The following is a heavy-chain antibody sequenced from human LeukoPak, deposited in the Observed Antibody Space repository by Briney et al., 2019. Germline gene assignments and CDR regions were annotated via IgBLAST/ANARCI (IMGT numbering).Heavy chain of an antibody. D-gene: IGHD2-15*01. CDR3: ARRDIVVVVSASDY. V-gene: IGHV3-21*04. CDR1: GFTFSTFA. CDR2: IFPSGGEI. J-gene: IGHJ4*02. Sequence: GGSLRLSCAASGFTFSTFAMIWVRQPPGKGLEWVSSIFPSGGEIHYADSVKGRFTISRDNAKNSLYLQMNSLRVDDTAVYYCARRDIVVVVSASDYWGQGTLVTVSS.